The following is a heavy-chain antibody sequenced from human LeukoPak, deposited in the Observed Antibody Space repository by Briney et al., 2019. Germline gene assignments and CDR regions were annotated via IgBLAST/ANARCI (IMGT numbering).Heavy chain of an antibody. Sequence: PSETLSLTCTVSGGSISSSSYYWGGIRQPPGKGLEWIGSIYYSGSTYYNPSLKSRVTISGDTSKNQSSLKRTSVTAADRAVYYCARSGPSGDAFDIWGQGTMVTVSS. J-gene: IGHJ3*02. CDR3: ARSGPSGDAFDI. CDR1: GGSISSSSYY. D-gene: IGHD5-12*01. CDR2: IYYSGST. V-gene: IGHV4-39*01.